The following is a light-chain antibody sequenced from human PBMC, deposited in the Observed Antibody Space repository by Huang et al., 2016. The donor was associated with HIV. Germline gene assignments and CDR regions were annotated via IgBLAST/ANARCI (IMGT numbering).Light chain of an antibody. CDR1: LALINS. J-gene: IGKJ1*01. CDR3: QQYYISPWT. V-gene: IGKV1-NL1*01. CDR2: GAS. Sequence: DIQMTQSPSSLSASIGDTVTITCRASLALINSLAWYQQQPGKAPKLLLYGASNLDGWVPSWFSGSGSVTDYTLTIRSLQPEDFATYYCQQYYISPWTFGQGTRVEIK.